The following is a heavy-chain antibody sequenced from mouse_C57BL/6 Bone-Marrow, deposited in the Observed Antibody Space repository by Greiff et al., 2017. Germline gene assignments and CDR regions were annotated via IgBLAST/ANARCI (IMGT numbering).Heavy chain of an antibody. Sequence: QVQLQQPGAELVKPGASVKLSCKASGYTFTSYWLHWVKQRPGRGLEWIGRIEPNSGGTKYNEKFKSKATLTVDKPSSTAYMQLSSLTSEDSAVYDCARSPFHYYCNAMDYWGQGTSVTVSS. D-gene: IGHD1-2*01. V-gene: IGHV1-72*01. CDR3: ARSPFHYYCNAMDY. J-gene: IGHJ4*01. CDR1: GYTFTSYW. CDR2: IEPNSGGT.